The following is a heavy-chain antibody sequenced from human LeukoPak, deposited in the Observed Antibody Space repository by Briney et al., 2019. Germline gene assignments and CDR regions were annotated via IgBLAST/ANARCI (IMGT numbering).Heavy chain of an antibody. D-gene: IGHD2-15*01. CDR3: ARAGYCSGGSCYPYYYYYYMDV. J-gene: IGHJ6*03. Sequence: ASVKVSCKASGYTFTSYGISWVRQAPGQGLEWVGWISAYNGNTNYAQKLQGRVTMTTDTSTSTAYMELRSLRSDDTAVYYCARAGYCSGGSCYPYYYYYYMDVWGKGTTVTVSS. V-gene: IGHV1-18*01. CDR1: GYTFTSYG. CDR2: ISAYNGNT.